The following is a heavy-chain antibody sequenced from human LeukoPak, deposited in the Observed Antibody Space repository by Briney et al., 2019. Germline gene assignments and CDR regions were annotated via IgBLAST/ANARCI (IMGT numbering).Heavy chain of an antibody. D-gene: IGHD4-23*01. V-gene: IGHV5-51*01. CDR2: IYPGDSDT. CDR3: ARPDDYGGKPAAFDI. J-gene: IGHJ3*02. CDR1: GYTFITYW. Sequence: GEPLKISCKGSGYTFITYWIGWVRPMPGKGLEWIGIIYPGDSDTRYSPSFQGQVTISADKSISTAYLQWSSLKPSATAMYYCARPDDYGGKPAAFDIWGQGTMVTVSS.